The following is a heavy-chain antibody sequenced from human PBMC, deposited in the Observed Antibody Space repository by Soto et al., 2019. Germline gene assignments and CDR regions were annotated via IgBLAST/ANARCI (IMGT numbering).Heavy chain of an antibody. CDR1: GFTFSSYA. J-gene: IGHJ4*02. D-gene: IGHD3-22*01. CDR2: ISSDGSNK. Sequence: GGSLRLSCAASGFTFSSYAMHWVRQAPGKGLEWVAVISSDGSNKYYADSVKGRFTISRDNSKNTLYLQMNSLRAEDTAVYYCARGDSSGHYYGIDYWGQGTLGTVS. CDR3: ARGDSSGHYYGIDY. V-gene: IGHV3-30-3*01.